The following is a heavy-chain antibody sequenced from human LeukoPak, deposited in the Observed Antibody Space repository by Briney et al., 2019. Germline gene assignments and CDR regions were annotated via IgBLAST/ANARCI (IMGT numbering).Heavy chain of an antibody. V-gene: IGHV3-30-3*01. CDR3: ARDWSNYGDFDY. CDR1: GFTFTSSW. CDR2: ISYDGSNK. J-gene: IGHJ4*02. Sequence: GGSLRLSCTASGFTFTSSWMNWVRQAPGKGLEWVAVISYDGSNKYYADSVRGRFTISRDNSKNTLYLQMNSLRAEDTAVYYCARDWSNYGDFDYWGQGTLVTVSS. D-gene: IGHD4-17*01.